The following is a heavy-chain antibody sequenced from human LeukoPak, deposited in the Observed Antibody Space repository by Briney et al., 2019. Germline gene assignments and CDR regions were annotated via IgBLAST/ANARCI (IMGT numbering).Heavy chain of an antibody. J-gene: IGHJ4*02. D-gene: IGHD5-24*01. CDR3: ARDRDGYNGPDY. CDR2: INPNSGGA. V-gene: IGHV1-2*02. CDR1: GYTFTGYY. Sequence: GASVKVSCKASGYTFTGYYMHWVRQAPGQGLEWMGWINPNSGGANYAQKFQGRVTMTRDTSISTAYMELSRLRSDDTAVYYCARDRDGYNGPDYWGQGTLVTVSS.